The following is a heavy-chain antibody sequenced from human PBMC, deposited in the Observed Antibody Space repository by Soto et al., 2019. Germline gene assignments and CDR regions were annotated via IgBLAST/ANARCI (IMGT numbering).Heavy chain of an antibody. Sequence: GESLKISCKGSGCSFISYWIDWVRQMPGKGLEWMGITYPSDSDTRHSPSFQGPVTISVDKSTSTAYLQWSSLEASDTAMYYCARHYRPYNGYDSDAFDIWGQGTMVTVSS. CDR3: ARHYRPYNGYDSDAFDI. CDR1: GCSFISYW. CDR2: TYPSDSDT. J-gene: IGHJ3*02. D-gene: IGHD5-12*01. V-gene: IGHV5-51*01.